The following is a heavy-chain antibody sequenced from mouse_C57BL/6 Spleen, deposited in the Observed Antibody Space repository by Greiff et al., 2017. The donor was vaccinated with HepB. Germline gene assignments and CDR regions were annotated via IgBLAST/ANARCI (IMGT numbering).Heavy chain of an antibody. CDR3: ARSRYDGFYVDWFAY. D-gene: IGHD2-3*01. CDR1: GYTFTDYN. V-gene: IGHV1-18*01. CDR2: INPNNGGT. Sequence: EVMLVESGPELVKPGASVKIPCKASGYTFTDYNMDWVKQSHGKSLEWIGDINPNNGGTIYNQKFKGKATLTVDKSSSTAYMELRSLTSEDTAVYYCARSRYDGFYVDWFAYWGQGTLVTVSA. J-gene: IGHJ3*01.